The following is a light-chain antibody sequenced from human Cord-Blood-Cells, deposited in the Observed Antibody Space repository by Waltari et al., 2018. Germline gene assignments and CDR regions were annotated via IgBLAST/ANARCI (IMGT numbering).Light chain of an antibody. CDR1: SSNIGHNY. CDR3: GTWDSSLSAVV. V-gene: IGLV1-51*02. CDR2: ENN. Sequence: QSVLTQPPSVSAAPGQKVTISCSRSSSNIGHNYVTWYQQLPGTAPKLLIYENNKRPSGIPDRFSGSKSGTSATLGITGLQTGDEADYYCGTWDSSLSAVVFGGGTKLTVL. J-gene: IGLJ2*01.